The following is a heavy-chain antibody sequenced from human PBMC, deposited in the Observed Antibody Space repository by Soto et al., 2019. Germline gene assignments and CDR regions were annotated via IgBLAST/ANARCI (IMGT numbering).Heavy chain of an antibody. D-gene: IGHD1-26*01. V-gene: IGHV4-30-4*01. Sequence: VQLQESGPGLVKPSQTLSLTCTVSSGSISSADYYWSWIRQPPGKGLEWIGYIYYIGSAYYNPSLKSRVTMSVDTSKIQFSLKVTSVTAADTAVYYCASGGRSNWFDPWGQGTLVTVSS. J-gene: IGHJ5*02. CDR3: ASGGRSNWFDP. CDR1: SGSISSADYY. CDR2: IYYIGSA.